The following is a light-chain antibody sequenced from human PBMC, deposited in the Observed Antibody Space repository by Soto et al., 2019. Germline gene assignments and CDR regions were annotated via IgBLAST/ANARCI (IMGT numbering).Light chain of an antibody. Sequence: EIVLTQSPGTLSLSPGERATLSCRASQSVSSSNLAWFQQKPGQAPRLLIHGASTRATGIPARFSGSGSGTEFTLTITSLQSEDFAVYYCQQYHKWPPITFGQGTRLEIK. CDR1: QSVSSSN. V-gene: IGKV3-15*01. J-gene: IGKJ5*01. CDR2: GAS. CDR3: QQYHKWPPIT.